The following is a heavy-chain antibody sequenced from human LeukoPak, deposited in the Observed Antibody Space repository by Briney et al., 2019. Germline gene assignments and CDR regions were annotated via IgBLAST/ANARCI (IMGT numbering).Heavy chain of an antibody. D-gene: IGHD3-3*01. V-gene: IGHV4-39*07. CDR2: IYYSGST. Sequence: SETLSLTCTVSGGSISSSSYYWGWIRQPPGKGLEWIGSIYYSGSTYYNPSLKSRVTISVDTSKNQFSLKLSSVTAPGRAVYYCARELRLLEWLLYWAFDIWGQGTMVTVSS. CDR1: GGSISSSSYY. J-gene: IGHJ3*02. CDR3: ARELRLLEWLLYWAFDI.